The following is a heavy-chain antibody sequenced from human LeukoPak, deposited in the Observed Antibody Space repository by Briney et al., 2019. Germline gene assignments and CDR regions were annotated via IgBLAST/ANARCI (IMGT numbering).Heavy chain of an antibody. Sequence: PGGSLRLSCAASGFTFSSHAMTWVRQAQGKGLEWVSGISGSGGSTYYTDSVKGRLTISRDNSKNTLYLQMNSLRAEDTAVYYCAKEAWDIVNPGDAFDIWGQGTMVTVSS. CDR3: AKEAWDIVNPGDAFDI. CDR1: GFTFSSHA. J-gene: IGHJ3*02. V-gene: IGHV3-23*01. D-gene: IGHD5-12*01. CDR2: ISGSGGST.